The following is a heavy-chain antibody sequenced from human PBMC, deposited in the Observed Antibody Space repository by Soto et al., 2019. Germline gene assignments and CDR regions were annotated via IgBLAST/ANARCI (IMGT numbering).Heavy chain of an antibody. J-gene: IGHJ4*02. CDR3: AKDRWDTSSWSDY. D-gene: IGHD6-13*01. CDR1: GFTFSSYG. Sequence: PGGSLRLSCAASGFTFSSYGMHWVRQAPGKGLEWVAVISYDGSNKYYADSVKGRFTISRDNSKNTLYLQMNSLRAEDTAVYYCAKDRWDTSSWSDYWGQGTLVTVSS. V-gene: IGHV3-30*18. CDR2: ISYDGSNK.